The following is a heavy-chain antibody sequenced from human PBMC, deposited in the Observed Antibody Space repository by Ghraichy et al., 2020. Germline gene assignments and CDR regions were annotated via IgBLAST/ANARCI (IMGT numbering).Heavy chain of an antibody. D-gene: IGHD2-21*02. J-gene: IGHJ4*02. CDR2: ISSHGLEI. CDR3: AKDGVLHPVGYCGGYCQYHHL. Sequence: LSLTCVASGFDFNVFAMSWVRQAPEKGLEWLSSISSHGLEIYYAGSVKGRFTSPRDNSKNTVYLHMNSLRAEDTALYFCAKDGVLHPVGYCGGYCQYHHLWGRGTLVTVSS. V-gene: IGHV3-23*01. CDR1: GFDFNVFA.